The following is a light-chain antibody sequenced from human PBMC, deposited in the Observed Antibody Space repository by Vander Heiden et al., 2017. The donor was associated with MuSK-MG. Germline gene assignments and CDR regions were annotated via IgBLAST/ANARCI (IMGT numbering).Light chain of an antibody. Sequence: EIVLTQSPATLSLSPGERATLSCRASQSVSSYLAGYQQKPCQAPRLLIYDASNRATGLPARSRGRGSGTDFTLTISSLEPEDFAVYYCPQRSNWPRYTFGQGTKLEIK. CDR3: PQRSNWPRYT. V-gene: IGKV3-11*01. J-gene: IGKJ2*01. CDR1: QSVSSY. CDR2: DAS.